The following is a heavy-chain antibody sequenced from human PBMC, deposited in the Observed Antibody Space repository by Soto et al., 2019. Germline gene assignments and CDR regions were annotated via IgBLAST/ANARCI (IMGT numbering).Heavy chain of an antibody. Sequence: SVKVSCKASGGTFSSYTISWVRQAPGQGLEWMGRIIPILGIANYAQKFQGRVTITADKSTSTAYMELSSLRSEDTAVYYCARERGVVVPAAIMDGSFDIWGQGTMVTVSS. CDR3: ARERGVVVPAAIMDGSFDI. CDR2: IIPILGIA. V-gene: IGHV1-69*04. D-gene: IGHD2-2*02. CDR1: GGTFSSYT. J-gene: IGHJ3*02.